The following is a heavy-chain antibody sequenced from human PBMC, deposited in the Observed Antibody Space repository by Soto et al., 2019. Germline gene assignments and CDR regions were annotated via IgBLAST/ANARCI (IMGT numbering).Heavy chain of an antibody. Sequence: SETLSLTCAVSGGSISSSNWWSWVRQPPGKGLEWIGEIYHSGSTNYNPSLKSRVTISVDKPKNQFSLTLSAVTAADTAMYYCSTRAYDTNGYYRFDPWGQGTLVTVSS. D-gene: IGHD3-22*01. CDR1: GGSISSSNW. J-gene: IGHJ5*01. CDR3: STRAYDTNGYYRFDP. CDR2: IYHSGST. V-gene: IGHV4-4*02.